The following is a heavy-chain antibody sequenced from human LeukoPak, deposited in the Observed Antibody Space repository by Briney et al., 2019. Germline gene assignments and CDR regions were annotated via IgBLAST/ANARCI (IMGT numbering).Heavy chain of an antibody. D-gene: IGHD1-26*01. Sequence: SVKVSCKASGGTFSSYAISWVRQAPGQGLEWMGGIIPIFGTANYAQKFQGRVTFTADESTSTAYMELSSLRSEDTAVYYCARGQSGSYRFDYWGQGTLVTVSS. V-gene: IGHV1-69*01. CDR1: GGTFSSYA. CDR3: ARGQSGSYRFDY. CDR2: IIPIFGTA. J-gene: IGHJ4*02.